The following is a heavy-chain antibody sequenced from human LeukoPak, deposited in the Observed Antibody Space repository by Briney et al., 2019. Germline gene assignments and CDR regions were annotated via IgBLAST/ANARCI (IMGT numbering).Heavy chain of an antibody. CDR1: GFTFSDHY. Sequence: PGGSLRLSCVASGFTFSDHYMDWVRQAPGKGLEWVGRIRNKGSSYTTEYAASVKGRFIISREDSKNSLSLQMNSLTTEDTAVYYCARPNPSGWYFDYWGQGTLVTVSS. J-gene: IGHJ4*02. D-gene: IGHD6-19*01. CDR2: IRNKGSSYTT. CDR3: ARPNPSGWYFDY. V-gene: IGHV3-72*01.